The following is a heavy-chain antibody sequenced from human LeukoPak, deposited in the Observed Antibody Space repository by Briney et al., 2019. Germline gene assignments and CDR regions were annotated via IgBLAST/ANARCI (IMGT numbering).Heavy chain of an antibody. Sequence: PGGSLRLSCAASGFTFSTYTMNWVRQAPGKGLEWISYISSSSTTIYYADSVKGRFTISRDNAKNSLYLQMNSLRAEDTAVYYCARVYGDYFHYWGQGTLVTVSS. CDR3: ARVYGDYFHY. CDR2: ISSSSTTI. V-gene: IGHV3-48*01. CDR1: GFTFSTYT. J-gene: IGHJ4*02. D-gene: IGHD4-17*01.